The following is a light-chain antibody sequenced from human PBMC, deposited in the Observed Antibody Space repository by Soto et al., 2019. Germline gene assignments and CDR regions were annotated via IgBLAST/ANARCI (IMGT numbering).Light chain of an antibody. J-gene: IGLJ1*01. CDR2: EVI. CDR1: SIVVGTFNL. CDR3: CSYAGSSVYV. Sequence: DLTKFASVTGAPRQSIRISSPGKSIVVGTFNLVSWYQQHPGKAPRLMIYEVIKRPSGVSNRFSGYKSGNTASLTISGLQAEDEADYYCCSYAGSSVYVFGTGTKVTGL. V-gene: IGLV2-23*02.